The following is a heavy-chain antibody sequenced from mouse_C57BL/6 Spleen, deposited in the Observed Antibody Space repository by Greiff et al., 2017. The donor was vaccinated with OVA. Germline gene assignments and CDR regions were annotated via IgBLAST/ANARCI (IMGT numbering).Heavy chain of an antibody. Sequence: QVQLQQSGAELAKPGASVKLSCKASGYTFTSYWMHWVKQRPGQGLEWIGYINPSSGYTKYNQKFKDKATLTADKSSSTAYMQLSSLTYEDSAVYYCARWDDGYYGGFAYWGQGTLVTVSA. J-gene: IGHJ3*01. V-gene: IGHV1-7*01. CDR3: ARWDDGYYGGFAY. CDR1: GYTFTSYW. D-gene: IGHD2-3*01. CDR2: INPSSGYT.